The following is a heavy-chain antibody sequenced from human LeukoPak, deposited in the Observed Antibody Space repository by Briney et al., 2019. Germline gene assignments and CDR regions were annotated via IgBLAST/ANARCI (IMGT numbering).Heavy chain of an antibody. J-gene: IGHJ4*02. D-gene: IGHD2-2*01. Sequence: SETLSLTCTVSGGSISSSSYYWGWIRQPPGKGLEWIGSIYYSGSTYYNPSLKSRVTISVDTSKNQFSLKLSSVTAADTAVYYCARANGVYQVFDYWGQGTLVTVSS. CDR2: IYYSGST. V-gene: IGHV4-39*07. CDR3: ARANGVYQVFDY. CDR1: GGSISSSSYY.